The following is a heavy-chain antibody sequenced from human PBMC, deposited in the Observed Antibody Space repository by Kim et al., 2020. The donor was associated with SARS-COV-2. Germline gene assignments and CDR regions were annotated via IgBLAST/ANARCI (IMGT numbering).Heavy chain of an antibody. CDR3: ANLQGPFFDY. V-gene: IGHV1-69*13. J-gene: IGHJ4*02. D-gene: IGHD4-4*01. CDR2: IIPIFGTE. CDR1: GGTFSSYA. Sequence: SVKVSCKASGGTFSSYAISWVRQAPGQGLEWMGGIIPIFGTENYEQKFQGRVTNTADEPTSTAYKELSSMRSEDKAVHYCANLQGPFFDYWGQGTRVTV.